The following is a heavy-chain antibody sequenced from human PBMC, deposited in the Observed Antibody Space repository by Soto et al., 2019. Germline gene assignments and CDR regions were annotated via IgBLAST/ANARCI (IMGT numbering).Heavy chain of an antibody. V-gene: IGHV3-23*01. Sequence: EVQRLESGGGLVQPGGSLRLSCTASGFTFSTYAMSWVRQAPGKGLEWVSTISDSGSKYYADSVKGRLTISRYNSKKTLYLEMNSLRAEDTAVYYCAKDKGGRYCSRTSCLYSFDYWGKGTLVTVSS. J-gene: IGHJ4*02. CDR3: AKDKGGRYCSRTSCLYSFDY. CDR1: GFTFSTYA. D-gene: IGHD2-2*01. CDR2: ISDSGSK.